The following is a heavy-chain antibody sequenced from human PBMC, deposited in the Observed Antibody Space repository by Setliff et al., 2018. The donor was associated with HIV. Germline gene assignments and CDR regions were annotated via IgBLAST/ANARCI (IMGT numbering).Heavy chain of an antibody. CDR1: GFTFSNYN. D-gene: IGHD2-15*01. CDR2: ISSSSSSI. J-gene: IGHJ6*03. CDR3: VKDASVSATNFYYFDV. V-gene: IGHV3-48*01. Sequence: GGSLRLSCAASGFTFSNYNMNWVRQAPGKGLEWVSYISSSSSSIYYADSVRGRFTFSRDSAKNSLHLQMNSLKLEDTATYFCVKDASVSATNFYYFDVWGKGTTVTVSS.